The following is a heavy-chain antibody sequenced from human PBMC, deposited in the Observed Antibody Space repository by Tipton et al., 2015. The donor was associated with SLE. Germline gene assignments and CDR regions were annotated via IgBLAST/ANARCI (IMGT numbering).Heavy chain of an antibody. CDR3: ATIALAAAGSGWFDP. CDR2: INHSGST. V-gene: IGHV4-39*07. D-gene: IGHD6-13*01. J-gene: IGHJ5*02. CDR1: GGSISDKSYY. Sequence: LRLSCTVSGGSISDKSYYWGWLRQPPGKDLEWIGEINHSGSTNYNPSLKSRVTISVDTSKNQFSLKLSSVTAADTAVYYCATIALAAAGSGWFDPWGQGTLVTVSS.